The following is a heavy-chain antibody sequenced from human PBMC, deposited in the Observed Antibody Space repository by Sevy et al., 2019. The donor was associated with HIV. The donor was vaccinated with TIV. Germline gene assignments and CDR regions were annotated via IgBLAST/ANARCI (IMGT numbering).Heavy chain of an antibody. CDR2: ISSSSSTI. J-gene: IGHJ4*02. CDR1: GFTFSDYY. V-gene: IGHV3-11*01. Sequence: GGSLRLSCAASGFTFSDYYMSWIRQAPGKGLEWVSYISSSSSTIYYADSVKGRFTISRDNAKNSLYLQMNSLRAEDTAVYYCAGFHSSGWYGGVYWGQGTLVTVSS. D-gene: IGHD6-19*01. CDR3: AGFHSSGWYGGVY.